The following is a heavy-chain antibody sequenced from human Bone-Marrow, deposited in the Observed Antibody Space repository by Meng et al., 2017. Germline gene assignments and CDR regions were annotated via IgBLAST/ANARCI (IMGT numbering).Heavy chain of an antibody. Sequence: EVQLVESGGGLVQPEVSLRLSCAASGITVSSNYMSWVRQAPGKGLEWVSVIYSGGSTYYADSVKGRFTISRDNSKNTLYLQMNSLRAEDTAVYYCASSIATRPVADYWGQGTLVTVSS. CDR2: IYSGGST. D-gene: IGHD6-6*01. J-gene: IGHJ4*02. V-gene: IGHV3-66*01. CDR1: GITVSSNY. CDR3: ASSIATRPVADY.